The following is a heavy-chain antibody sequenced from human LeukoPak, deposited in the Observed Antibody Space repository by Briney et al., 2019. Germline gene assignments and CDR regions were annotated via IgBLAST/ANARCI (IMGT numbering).Heavy chain of an antibody. J-gene: IGHJ5*02. CDR3: ARHRYFFGSGSYEVDWFDP. D-gene: IGHD3-10*01. CDR2: IYYSGRT. Sequence: SETLSLTCTVSGGSISSISHYWGWIRQPPGKGLEWIGSIYYSGRTNYNPSLKSRVTISADTSKNQFSLKLTSVTAADTAVYYCARHRYFFGSGSYEVDWFDPWGQGTLATVSS. CDR1: GGSISSISHY. V-gene: IGHV4-39*01.